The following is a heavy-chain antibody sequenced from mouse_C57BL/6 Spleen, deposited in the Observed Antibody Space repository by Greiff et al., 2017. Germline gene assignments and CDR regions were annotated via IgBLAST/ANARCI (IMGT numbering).Heavy chain of an antibody. D-gene: IGHD6-2*01. J-gene: IGHJ3*01. CDR1: GYTFTSYW. CDR3: ARSGISETEGFAY. Sequence: QVQLQQPGAELVKPGASVKLSCKASGYTFTSYWMHWVKQRPGQGLEWIGMIPPNSGSTNYNEKFKSKATLTVDKSSSTAYMQLSSLTSEDSAVYYCARSGISETEGFAYWDQGTLVTVYA. CDR2: IPPNSGST. V-gene: IGHV1-64*01.